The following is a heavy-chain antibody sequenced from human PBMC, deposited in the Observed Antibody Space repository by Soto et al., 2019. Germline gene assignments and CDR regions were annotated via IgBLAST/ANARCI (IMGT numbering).Heavy chain of an antibody. V-gene: IGHV4-34*01. Sequence: SEPLSLDRGVDKGSITGYYRRWILQNPGKGLEWIGEINHSGVTNYKPSLKRRVTISVDTSKNQFSLQLKSVTAADTALYYCARFSGSYYYAMDVWGQGSTVTVS. CDR2: INHSGVT. CDR3: ARFSGSYYYAMDV. J-gene: IGHJ6*02. CDR1: KGSITGYY. D-gene: IGHD6-19*01.